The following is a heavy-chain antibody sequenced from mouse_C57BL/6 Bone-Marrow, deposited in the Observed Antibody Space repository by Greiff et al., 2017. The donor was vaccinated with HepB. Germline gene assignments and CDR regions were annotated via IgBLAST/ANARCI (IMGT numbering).Heavy chain of an antibody. CDR3: ARDTTVVAPGCMDY. V-gene: IGHV1-55*01. CDR1: GYTFTSYW. J-gene: IGHJ4*01. D-gene: IGHD1-1*01. CDR2: IYPGSGST. Sequence: QVQLQQPGAELVKPGASVKMSCKASGYTFTSYWITWVKQRPGQGLEWIGDIYPGSGSTNYNEKFKSKATLTVDTSSSTAYMQLSSLTSEDSAVYYCARDTTVVAPGCMDYWGQGTSVTVSS.